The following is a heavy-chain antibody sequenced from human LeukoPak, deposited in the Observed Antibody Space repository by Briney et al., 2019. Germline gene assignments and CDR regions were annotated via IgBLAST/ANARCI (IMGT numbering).Heavy chain of an antibody. V-gene: IGHV4-59*01. CDR1: GGSTSSYY. D-gene: IGHD3-10*02. J-gene: IGHJ4*02. CDR3: ARTTPAYVFDY. CDR2: IFHSGIT. Sequence: SETLSLTCSVSGGSTSSYYWSWIRQAPGKGLEWIGYIFHSGITNYNPSLKSRVTISVDTSMNQFSLKLVSVTAADTAVYYCARTTPAYVFDYWGQGTLVTVSS.